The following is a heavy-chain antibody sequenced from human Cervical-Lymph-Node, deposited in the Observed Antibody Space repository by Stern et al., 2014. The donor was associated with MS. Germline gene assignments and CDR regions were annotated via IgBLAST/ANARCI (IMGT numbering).Heavy chain of an antibody. V-gene: IGHV3-21*01. CDR1: GFTFRDYS. CDR2: ITNSGASM. CDR3: ASTRHGGLYNWFDP. J-gene: IGHJ5*02. D-gene: IGHD2-2*01. Sequence: EVQLVESGGGLVTPGGSLRLSCAASGFTFRDYSMNLVRQAPGKGLEWVASITNSGASMYYGDSVKGRFTISRDNAKNTRYLKMDSLSAEDTATYFCASTRHGGLYNWFDPWGQGTLVTVSS.